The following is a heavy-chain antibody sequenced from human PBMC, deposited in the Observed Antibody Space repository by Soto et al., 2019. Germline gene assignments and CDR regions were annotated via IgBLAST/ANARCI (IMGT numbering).Heavy chain of an antibody. V-gene: IGHV3-53*01. CDR1: GFTVSSNS. Sequence: PXGSRWRSCAASGFTVSSNSLSWVRQAPGKGLEWVSVIYSGGSTYYADSVKGRFTISRDNSKNTLYLQMNSLRAEDTAVYYCAREVALAYRGQGHLVTVSS. J-gene: IGHJ4*02. CDR2: IYSGGST. CDR3: AREVALAY.